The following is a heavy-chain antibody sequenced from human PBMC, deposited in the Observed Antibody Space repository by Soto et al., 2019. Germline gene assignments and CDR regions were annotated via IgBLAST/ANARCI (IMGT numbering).Heavy chain of an antibody. CDR1: GYTFTSYA. V-gene: IGHV1-3*01. D-gene: IGHD3-10*01. CDR3: AMSRTRIWFGEFPQSPDP. CDR2: INAGNGNT. J-gene: IGHJ5*02. Sequence: GASVKVSCKASGYTFTSYAMHWVRQAPGQRLEWMGWINAGNGNTKYSQKFQGRVTITRDTSASTAYMELSSLRSEDTAVYYCAMSRTRIWFGEFPQSPDPWGQGTLVTVSS.